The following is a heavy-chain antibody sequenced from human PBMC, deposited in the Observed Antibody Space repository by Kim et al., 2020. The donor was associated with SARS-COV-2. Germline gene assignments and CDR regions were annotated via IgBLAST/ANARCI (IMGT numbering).Heavy chain of an antibody. D-gene: IGHD3-22*01. CDR1: GFTFDDYA. J-gene: IGHJ4*02. CDR3: AKDTGSRGYYSSSSDY. Sequence: GGSLRLSCAASGFTFDDYAMHWVRQAPGKGLEWVSGISWNSGSIGYADSVKGRFTISRDNAKNSLYLQMNSLRAEDTAVYYCAKDTGSRGYYSSSSDYWGQGTLLTVSS. CDR2: ISWNSGSI. V-gene: IGHV3-9*01.